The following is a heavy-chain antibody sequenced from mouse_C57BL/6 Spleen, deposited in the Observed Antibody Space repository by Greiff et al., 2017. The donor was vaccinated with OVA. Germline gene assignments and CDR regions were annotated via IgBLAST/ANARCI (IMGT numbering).Heavy chain of an antibody. J-gene: IGHJ3*01. Sequence: EVKLVESGGDLVKPGGSLKLSCAASGFTFSSYGMSWVRQTPDKRLEWVATISSGGSYTYYPDRVKGRFTISRDNAKNTLYLQMSSLKSEDTAMYYCARPYGYDFAYWGQGTLVTVSA. D-gene: IGHD2-2*01. CDR3: ARPYGYDFAY. CDR1: GFTFSSYG. V-gene: IGHV5-6*01. CDR2: ISSGGSYT.